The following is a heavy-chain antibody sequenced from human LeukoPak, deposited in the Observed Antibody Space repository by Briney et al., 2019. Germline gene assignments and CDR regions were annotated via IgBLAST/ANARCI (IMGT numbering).Heavy chain of an antibody. J-gene: IGHJ4*02. Sequence: SETLSLTCTVSGGSISSYYWSWIRQPPGKGLEWIGYIYYSGSTNYNPSLKSRVTISVDTSKNQFSLKLSSVTAADTAVYYCARLHYYDSSGPSLTNATNSAVKDYWGQGTLVTVSS. D-gene: IGHD3-22*01. CDR2: IYYSGST. CDR1: GGSISSYY. V-gene: IGHV4-59*01. CDR3: ARLHYYDSSGPSLTNATNSAVKDY.